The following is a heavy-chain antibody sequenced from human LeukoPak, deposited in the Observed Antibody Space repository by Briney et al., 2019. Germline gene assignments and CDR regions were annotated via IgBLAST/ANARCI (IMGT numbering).Heavy chain of an antibody. D-gene: IGHD5-24*01. CDR3: ARDAGEDGYNSDFDY. Sequence: GGSLRLSCAASGFTFSSFWMSWVRQAPGMRLEWVANIKQDGSEKYYVVSVKGRFTISRDNAKNSLYLQMNSLRAEDTAVYYCARDAGEDGYNSDFDYWGQGTLVTVSS. CDR2: IKQDGSEK. V-gene: IGHV3-7*01. CDR1: GFTFSSFW. J-gene: IGHJ4*02.